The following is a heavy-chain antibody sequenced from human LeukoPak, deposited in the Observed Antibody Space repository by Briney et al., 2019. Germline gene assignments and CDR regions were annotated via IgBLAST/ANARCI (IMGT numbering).Heavy chain of an antibody. CDR2: ISGSGGST. J-gene: IGHJ4*02. V-gene: IGHV3-23*01. CDR1: GFTFSTYA. D-gene: IGHD3-16*01. CDR3: ARSRGPNTFGGVQDY. Sequence: PGGSLRLSCAASGFTFSTYAMSWVRQAPGKGLEWVLGISGSGGSTYYADSVKGRFTISRDNSKNTLYLQMNSLRAEDTAVYYCARSRGPNTFGGVQDYWGQGTLVTVSS.